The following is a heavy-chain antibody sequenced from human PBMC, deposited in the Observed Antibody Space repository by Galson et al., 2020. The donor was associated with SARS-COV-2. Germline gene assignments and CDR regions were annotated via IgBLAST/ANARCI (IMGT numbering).Heavy chain of an antibody. V-gene: IGHV3-33*06. Sequence: GESLKISCAASGFTLSSSGMLWVGQAPGKGLEWVAVLWSEGTNKYYADSVKGRFTISRDTSKNTLYLQMKRLTAEDTALHYCAKGGAVAGIWGIDYWGQGTLVTVS. CDR1: GFTLSSSG. J-gene: IGHJ4*02. CDR3: AKGGAVAGIWGIDY. CDR2: LWSEGTNK. D-gene: IGHD6-19*01.